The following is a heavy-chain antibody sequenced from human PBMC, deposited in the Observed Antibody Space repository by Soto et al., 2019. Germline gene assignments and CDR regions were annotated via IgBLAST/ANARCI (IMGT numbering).Heavy chain of an antibody. D-gene: IGHD3-22*01. V-gene: IGHV4-4*01. CDR1: GGSIISSNW. J-gene: IGHJ4*02. CDR2: IYHSGST. CDR3: ARVRGDYYDSSGHDPLPY. Sequence: QVQLQESGPVLVKPSGTLSLTCAGSGGSIISSNWWSWVRQPPGKRLERIGEIYHSGSTNYNPYLKSRVTITLDKSKNQFSRKLSSVTAADTAVYCGARVRGDYYDSSGHDPLPYSGQGTLVTVS.